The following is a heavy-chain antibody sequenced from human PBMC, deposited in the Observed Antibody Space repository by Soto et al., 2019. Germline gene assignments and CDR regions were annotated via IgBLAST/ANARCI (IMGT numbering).Heavy chain of an antibody. CDR1: GFTFGDYA. Sequence: GRSLRLSCTASGFTFGDYAMSWFRQAPGKGLEWVGFIRSKAYGGTTHYAASVKGRFTISRDDSKSIAYLQMNSLKTEDTAVYYCSTNYYDSSGYDNWFDPWGQGTLVTVSS. CDR3: STNYYDSSGYDNWFDP. V-gene: IGHV3-49*03. D-gene: IGHD3-22*01. CDR2: IRSKAYGGTT. J-gene: IGHJ5*02.